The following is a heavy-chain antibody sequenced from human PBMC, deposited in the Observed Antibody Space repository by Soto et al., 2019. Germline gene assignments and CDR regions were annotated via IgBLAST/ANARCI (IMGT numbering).Heavy chain of an antibody. D-gene: IGHD3-22*01. V-gene: IGHV1-3*01. CDR1: GYTFTIYA. Sequence: GASVKVSCKASGYTFTIYAMHWVRQAPGQRLEWMGWINAGNGNTKYSQKFQGRVTITRDTSASTAYMELSSLRSEDTAVYYCAVLGYYDSSGYPMAFDIWGQGTMVTV. CDR3: AVLGYYDSSGYPMAFDI. J-gene: IGHJ3*02. CDR2: INAGNGNT.